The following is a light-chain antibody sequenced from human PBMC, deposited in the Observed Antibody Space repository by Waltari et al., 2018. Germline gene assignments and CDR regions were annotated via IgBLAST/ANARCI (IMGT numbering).Light chain of an antibody. V-gene: IGLV1-44*01. CDR3: ASWDDSLSGWV. CDR1: SSNIGRNI. Sequence: QSVLTQAPSASGTPGQRVTISCSGSSSNIGRNIVSWYQQLPGAAPKFLIHGNNQRPSGVPDQLSCSKSGTAASLSIRGRQSEDEADYYCASWDDSLSGWVFGGGTKLTVL. CDR2: GNN. J-gene: IGLJ3*02.